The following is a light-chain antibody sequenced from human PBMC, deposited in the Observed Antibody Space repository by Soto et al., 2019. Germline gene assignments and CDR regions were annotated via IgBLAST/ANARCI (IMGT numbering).Light chain of an antibody. Sequence: QSALTQPPSASGSLGQSVTISCTGISSDVGDDKYVSWYQQHPFKAPKLILYEVTKRPSGVPDRFSGSKSGNTASLTVSGLQAEDEAEYYCSSFAGSNLFRVFGGGTKVTVL. J-gene: IGLJ3*02. CDR2: EVT. CDR3: SSFAGSNLFRV. CDR1: SSDVGDDKY. V-gene: IGLV2-8*01.